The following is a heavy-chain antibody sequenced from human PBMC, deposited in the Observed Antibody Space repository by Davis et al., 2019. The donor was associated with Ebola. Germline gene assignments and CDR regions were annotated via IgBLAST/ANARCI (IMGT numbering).Heavy chain of an antibody. J-gene: IGHJ4*02. CDR2: IYYSGST. V-gene: IGHV4-38-2*02. D-gene: IGHD1-26*01. Sequence: SETLSLTCTVSGYSISSDYYSGWIRQPPGTGLEWIGSIYYSGSTYYNPSLKSRVTISVDTSKNQFSLKLSSVTAADTAVYYCARTWEGNWGQGTLVTVSS. CDR3: ARTWEGN. CDR1: GYSISSDYY.